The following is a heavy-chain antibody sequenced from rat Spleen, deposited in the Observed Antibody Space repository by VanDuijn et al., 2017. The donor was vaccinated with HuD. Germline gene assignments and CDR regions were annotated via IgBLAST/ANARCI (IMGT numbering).Heavy chain of an antibody. CDR3: ARRGYGSYGYYWYFDF. Sequence: EVQLVESGGGLVQPGKSLKLSCAASGFTFSNYGMAWVRQAPTKGLEWVATISYDGSSTYYRDSVKGRFTISRDNAKSTLYLQMDSLRSEDTATYYCARRGYGSYGYYWYFDFWGPGTMVTVSS. CDR1: GFTFSNYG. V-gene: IGHV5-29*01. CDR2: ISYDGSST. J-gene: IGHJ1*01. D-gene: IGHD1-3*01.